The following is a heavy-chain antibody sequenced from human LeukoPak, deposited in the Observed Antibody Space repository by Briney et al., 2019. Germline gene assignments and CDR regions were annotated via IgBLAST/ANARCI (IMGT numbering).Heavy chain of an antibody. Sequence: SETLSLTCTVSGGSLSSYYWSWIRQPAGKGLEWIGRIYTSGSTNYNPSLKSRVTMSVDTSKNQFSLKLSSVTAADTAVYYCARAYGSGSYGWFDPWGQGTLVTVSS. V-gene: IGHV4-4*07. J-gene: IGHJ5*02. CDR3: ARAYGSGSYGWFDP. CDR1: GGSLSSYY. CDR2: IYTSGST. D-gene: IGHD3-10*01.